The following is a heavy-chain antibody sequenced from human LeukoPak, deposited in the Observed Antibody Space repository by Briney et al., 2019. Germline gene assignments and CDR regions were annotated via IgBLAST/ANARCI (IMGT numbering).Heavy chain of an antibody. CDR3: ARDTKYAFDN. CDR1: GFTFSGSA. Sequence: GGSLKLSCAASGFTFSGSAMHWVRQAPGKGLEWISYIGISSGNTKYADSVKGRFTISGDKAKNSVYLQMNSLRVEDTAVYYCARDTKYAFDNWGQGTLVTVSS. V-gene: IGHV3-48*01. J-gene: IGHJ4*02. D-gene: IGHD2-2*01. CDR2: IGISSGNT.